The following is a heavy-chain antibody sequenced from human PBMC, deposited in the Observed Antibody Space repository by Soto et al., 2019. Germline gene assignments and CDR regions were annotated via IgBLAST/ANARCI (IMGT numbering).Heavy chain of an antibody. D-gene: IGHD4-17*01. CDR1: GGSFSGYY. CDR2: INHSGST. CDR3: ARGHDYSDRRRRDKDY. J-gene: IGHJ4*02. V-gene: IGHV4-34*01. Sequence: QVQLQQWGAGLLKPSETLSLTCAVYGGSFSGYYWSWIRQPPGKGLEWIGEINHSGSTNYNPSLKSRVTISVDTPKNQFSLKLRSVTAADTAVYYCARGHDYSDRRRRDKDYWGQGTLVTVSS.